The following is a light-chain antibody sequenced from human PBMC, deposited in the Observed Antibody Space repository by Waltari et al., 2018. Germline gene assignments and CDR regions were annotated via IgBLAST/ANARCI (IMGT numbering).Light chain of an antibody. J-gene: IGLJ1*01. V-gene: IGLV3-10*01. CDR1: ELPRKY. Sequence: SYELTQPPSVSVSPGQTARITCSGHELPRKYAYWFQQKSGQAPRLVIFEDTKRPSGIPEGFSVSSSGTVATLTITGAQVDDEADYYCYSSDSTGLRVFGGGTTVVVL. CDR2: EDT. CDR3: YSSDSTGLRV.